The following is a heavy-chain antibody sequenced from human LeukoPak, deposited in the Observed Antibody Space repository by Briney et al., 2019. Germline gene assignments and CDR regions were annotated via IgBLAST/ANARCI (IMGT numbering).Heavy chain of an antibody. Sequence: GGSLRLSCTASGFTVSSNYMTWVRQAPGKGLEWVSVIYSDGSTYYADSLKGRFTISRDNSKNTLYLQMNSLRAEDTAVYYCARRGTPNAFDLWGQGTMVTVSS. CDR3: ARRGTPNAFDL. CDR2: IYSDGST. D-gene: IGHD3-16*01. CDR1: GFTVSSNY. V-gene: IGHV3-66*04. J-gene: IGHJ3*01.